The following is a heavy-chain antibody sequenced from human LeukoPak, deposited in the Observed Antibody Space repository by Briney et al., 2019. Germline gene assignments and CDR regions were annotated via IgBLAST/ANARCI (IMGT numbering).Heavy chain of an antibody. V-gene: IGHV3-23*01. CDR1: GFTFSSYA. CDR2: ISGSGGRI. J-gene: IGHJ4*02. CDR3: AKSVAGTRYYFDY. D-gene: IGHD6-19*01. Sequence: GGSLRLSCAASGFTFSSYAMSWVRQAPGKGLEWVSGISGSGGRIYYADSVKGRFTIPRDNSKNTLYLQMNSLRAEDTAVYYCAKSVAGTRYYFDYWGQGTLVTVSS.